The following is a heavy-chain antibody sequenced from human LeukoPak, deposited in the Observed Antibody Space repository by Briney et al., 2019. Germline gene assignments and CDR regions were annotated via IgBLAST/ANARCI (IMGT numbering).Heavy chain of an antibody. CDR2: INGDGSST. J-gene: IGHJ4*02. V-gene: IGHV3-74*01. CDR3: GNLD. Sequence: GGSLRLSCAASEFTFWMHWVRQAPGKGLVWVSQINGDGSSTSYADSVKGRFTISRDNAKNTLYLQMSSLRAEDTAVYYCGNLDWGQGTLVTVSS. CDR1: EFTFW.